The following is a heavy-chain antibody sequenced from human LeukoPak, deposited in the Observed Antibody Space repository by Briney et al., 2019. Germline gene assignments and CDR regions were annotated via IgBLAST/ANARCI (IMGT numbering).Heavy chain of an antibody. CDR2: ITSNGGST. Sequence: GGSLRLSCAASGFIFYSYAMHWVRQAPGRGLEYVSAITSNGGSTFYANSVKGRFTISRDNSKNTLYLQMGSLRAEDMAVYYCTRGPGYDYVWGSYRADYWGQGTLVTVSS. CDR1: GFIFYSYA. D-gene: IGHD3-16*02. J-gene: IGHJ4*02. CDR3: TRGPGYDYVWGSYRADY. V-gene: IGHV3-64*01.